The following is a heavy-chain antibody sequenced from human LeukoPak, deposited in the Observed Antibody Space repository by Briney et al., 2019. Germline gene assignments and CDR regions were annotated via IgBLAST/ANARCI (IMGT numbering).Heavy chain of an antibody. D-gene: IGHD6-6*01. J-gene: IGHJ4*02. Sequence: GESLRLSCAASGFTFNNYWMSWVRQAPGKGLEWVANIKQDGSQKYYVDSVKGRFTISRDNAKNSVYLQMSSLRAEDTAVYYCARIGYSSSSLDYWGQGTLVTVSS. CDR1: GFTFNNYW. CDR2: IKQDGSQK. CDR3: ARIGYSSSSLDY. V-gene: IGHV3-7*01.